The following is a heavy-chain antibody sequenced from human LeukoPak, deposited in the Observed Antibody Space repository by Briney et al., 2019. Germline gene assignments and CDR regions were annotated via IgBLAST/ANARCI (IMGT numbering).Heavy chain of an antibody. J-gene: IGHJ4*02. CDR2: TYYRSKWYN. D-gene: IGHD6-19*01. Sequence: SQILSLTCAISGDSVSSKNAAWNWIRQSSSRGLEWLGRTYYRSKWYNDNAESVKGRISINPDTSKNQFSLQLNSVTPEDTAVYYCARGFSSGWLDYWGRGTLVTVSS. CDR1: GDSVSSKNAA. V-gene: IGHV6-1*01. CDR3: ARGFSSGWLDY.